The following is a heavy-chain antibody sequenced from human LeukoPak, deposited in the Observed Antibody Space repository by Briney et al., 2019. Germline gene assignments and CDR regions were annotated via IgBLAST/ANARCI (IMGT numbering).Heavy chain of an antibody. J-gene: IGHJ4*02. Sequence: SETLSLTCSVSGGSITSYYWSWIRQSAGKGLEWIGPIRTGGSPNYNPSLRSRFTMSVARSTNQLSLKLTSVTAADTAVYYCERAYSDIWSGYDFDSWGQGILVTVSS. D-gene: IGHD3-3*01. V-gene: IGHV4-4*07. CDR1: GGSITSYY. CDR2: IRTGGSP. CDR3: ERAYSDIWSGYDFDS.